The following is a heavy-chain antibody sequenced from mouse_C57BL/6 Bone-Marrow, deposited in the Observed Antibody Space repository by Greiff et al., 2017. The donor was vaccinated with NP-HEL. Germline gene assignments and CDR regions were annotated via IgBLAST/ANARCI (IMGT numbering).Heavy chain of an antibody. J-gene: IGHJ2*01. V-gene: IGHV1-81*01. CDR2: IYPRSGNT. D-gene: IGHD2-5*01. CDR1: GYTFTSYG. CDR3: AREAYYSNSTGY. Sequence: QVQLKQSGAELARPGASVKLSCKASGYTFTSYGISWVKQRTGQGLEWIGEIYPRSGNTYYNEKFKGKGTLTADKSSSTAYMELRSRTSEDSAVYFCAREAYYSNSTGYWGQGTTLTVSS.